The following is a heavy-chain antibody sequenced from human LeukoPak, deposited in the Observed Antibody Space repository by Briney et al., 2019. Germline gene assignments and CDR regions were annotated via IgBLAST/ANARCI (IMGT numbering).Heavy chain of an antibody. CDR2: ISWDGGST. V-gene: IGHV3-43D*04. J-gene: IGHJ4*02. Sequence: GGSLRLSCAASGFTFDDYAMHWVRQAPGKGLEWVSLISWDGGSTYYADSVKGRFTISGDNSKNSLYLQMNSLRAEDTALYYCAKAPYGDYEGLDYWGQGTLATVSS. D-gene: IGHD4-17*01. CDR1: GFTFDDYA. CDR3: AKAPYGDYEGLDY.